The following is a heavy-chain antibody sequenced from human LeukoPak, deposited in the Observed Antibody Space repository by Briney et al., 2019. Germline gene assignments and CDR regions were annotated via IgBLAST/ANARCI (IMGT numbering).Heavy chain of an antibody. D-gene: IGHD3-9*01. CDR3: ARGYDTGLDY. J-gene: IGHJ4*02. V-gene: IGHV4-34*01. CDR2: INHSGST. Sequence: SETLSLTCAVQGGSFSSYYWSWIRQPPGKGLEWIGEINHSGSTYYNPSLTSRVTISVDTSKKQFSLKLSSVTAADTAVYYCARGYDTGLDYWGQGTLVTVSS. CDR1: GGSFSSYY.